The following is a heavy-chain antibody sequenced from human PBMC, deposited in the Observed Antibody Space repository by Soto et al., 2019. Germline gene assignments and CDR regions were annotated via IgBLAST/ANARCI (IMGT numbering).Heavy chain of an antibody. V-gene: IGHV3-11*01. Sequence: GGSLRLSCAASGFTFSDHYMSWIRQAPGKGLEWVSYISSSGSTIYYADSVKGRFTISRDNAKNSLYLQMNSLRAEDTAVYYCARVAVTMITYYFDYWGQGTLVTVSS. J-gene: IGHJ4*02. CDR1: GFTFSDHY. CDR3: ARVAVTMITYYFDY. D-gene: IGHD3-22*01. CDR2: ISSSGSTI.